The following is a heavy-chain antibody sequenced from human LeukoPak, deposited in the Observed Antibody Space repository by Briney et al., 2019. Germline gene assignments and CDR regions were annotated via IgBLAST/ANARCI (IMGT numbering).Heavy chain of an antibody. CDR1: GFTFSSYG. V-gene: IGHV3-33*01. D-gene: IGHD3-16*01. Sequence: GRSLRLSCAASGFTFSSYGMHWVRQAPGKGLEWVAVIWYDGGNKYYADSVKGRFTISRDNSKNTLYLQMNSLRAEDTAVYYCARGSNGGAPSPYYFDYWGQGTLVTVSS. J-gene: IGHJ4*02. CDR2: IWYDGGNK. CDR3: ARGSNGGAPSPYYFDY.